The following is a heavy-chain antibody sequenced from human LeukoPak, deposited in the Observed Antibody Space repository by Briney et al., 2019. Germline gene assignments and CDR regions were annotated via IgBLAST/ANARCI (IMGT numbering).Heavy chain of an antibody. CDR3: ASGIGYCTNGVCSLDY. CDR1: GGSFSGYY. CDR2: INHSGST. J-gene: IGHJ4*02. D-gene: IGHD2-8*01. V-gene: IGHV4-34*01. Sequence: SETLSLTCAVYGGSFSGYYWSWIRQPPGKGLEWIGEINHSGSTNYTPSLKSRVTISVDTSKNQFSLKLSSVTAADTAVYYCASGIGYCTNGVCSLDYWGQGTLVTVSS.